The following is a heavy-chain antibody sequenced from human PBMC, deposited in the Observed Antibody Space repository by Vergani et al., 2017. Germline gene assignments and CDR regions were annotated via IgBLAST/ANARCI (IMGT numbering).Heavy chain of an antibody. Sequence: QMQLVQSGPEVKQPGTSVKVSCKASGFTFTSSAVQWERQARGQRLEWIGWIVVGSGNTNYAQKFQERVTITRDMSTSTAYMELSSLRSEDTAVYYCAAEGEDMITGHFDYWGQGTLVTVSS. D-gene: IGHD2-15*01. J-gene: IGHJ4*02. CDR1: GFTFTSSA. CDR3: AAEGEDMITGHFDY. CDR2: IVVGSGNT. V-gene: IGHV1-58*01.